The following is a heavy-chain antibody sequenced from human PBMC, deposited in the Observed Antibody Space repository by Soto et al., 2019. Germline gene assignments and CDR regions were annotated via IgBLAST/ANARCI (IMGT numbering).Heavy chain of an antibody. CDR2: IKQEGSET. Sequence: GGSLRLSCAASEFIFSTYWMSWVRQAQGKGLEWVATIKQEGSETYYVDSVEGRFTISRDNAKNFLHLQMNSLRVEDTAVYYCARQGRGRFSWYFDLWGRGTLVTVSS. CDR1: EFIFSTYW. CDR3: ARQGRGRFSWYFDL. J-gene: IGHJ2*01. V-gene: IGHV3-7*01. D-gene: IGHD3-3*01.